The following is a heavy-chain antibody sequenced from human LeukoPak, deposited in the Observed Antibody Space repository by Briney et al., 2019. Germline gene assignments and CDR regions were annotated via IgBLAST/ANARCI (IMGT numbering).Heavy chain of an antibody. Sequence: SETLSLTCTVSGGSISSYSWSWIRQPPGKGLEWIGNIYDSGSTNYNPSLKSRVTISVDTSKNQFSLKLSSVTGADTSVYYCARHRSSTCWYYYWGQGALVTVSS. CDR2: IYDSGST. J-gene: IGHJ4*02. CDR3: ARHRSSTCWYYY. D-gene: IGHD2-2*01. V-gene: IGHV4-59*08. CDR1: GGSISSYS.